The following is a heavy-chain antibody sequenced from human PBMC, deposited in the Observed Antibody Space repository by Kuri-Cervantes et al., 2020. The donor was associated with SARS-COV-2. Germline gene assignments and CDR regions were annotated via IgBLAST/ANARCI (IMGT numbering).Heavy chain of an antibody. Sequence: GSLRLSCAVYGGSFSGCYWSWIRQPPRKGLEWMGYIHYSGTTTYSPSLKSRLTISVDTPKNQFSLKVTSVTAADTAVYYCARGSYDSSGYYFEDYWGQGTLVTVSS. CDR3: ARGSYDSSGYYFEDY. D-gene: IGHD3-22*01. CDR2: IHYSGTT. CDR1: GGSFSGCY. V-gene: IGHV4-59*01. J-gene: IGHJ4*02.